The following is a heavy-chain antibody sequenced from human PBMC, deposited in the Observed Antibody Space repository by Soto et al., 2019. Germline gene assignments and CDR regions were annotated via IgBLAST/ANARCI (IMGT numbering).Heavy chain of an antibody. CDR2: ISGYNGNA. J-gene: IGHJ4*02. CDR3: ARILQTSRALGH. CDR1: GYTFNLYG. D-gene: IGHD3-9*01. V-gene: IGHV1-18*04. Sequence: QVQLVQSAGEVRKPGASVKVSCKTSGYTFNLYGMTWLRQAPGQGLEWMGWISGYNGNATYAQKFKGRVVLTIHTSTTTAHMELGSLTSDDTAVYYCARILQTSRALGHWGQGTLVTVSS.